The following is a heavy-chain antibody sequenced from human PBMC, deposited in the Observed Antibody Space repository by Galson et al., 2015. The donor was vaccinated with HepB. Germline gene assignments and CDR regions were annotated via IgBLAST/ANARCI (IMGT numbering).Heavy chain of an antibody. D-gene: IGHD1-26*01. CDR3: AREGRGWWELLRRASRSYYFDY. CDR1: GYTLTELS. Sequence: SVKVSCKVSGYTLTELSMHWVRQAPGKGLEWMGGFDPEDGETIYAQKFQGRVTMTEDTSTDTAYMELSSLRSADTAVYYCAREGRGWWELLRRASRSYYFDYWGQGTLVTVSS. V-gene: IGHV1-24*01. J-gene: IGHJ4*02. CDR2: FDPEDGET.